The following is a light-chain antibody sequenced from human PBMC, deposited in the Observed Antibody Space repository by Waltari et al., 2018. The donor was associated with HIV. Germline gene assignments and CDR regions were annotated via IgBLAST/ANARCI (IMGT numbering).Light chain of an antibody. CDR3: TSYTSSTTLV. Sequence: QSVLTQPPSVSGAPGQRVTISCTGTSSDVGGYDYVSWYQQHPGKAPKLMIYEVSNRPSGVSTRFSGSKSGNTASLIISGLQAEDEADYYCTSYTSSTTLVFGTGTKVTVL. J-gene: IGLJ1*01. CDR2: EVS. CDR1: SSDVGGYDY. V-gene: IGLV2-14*01.